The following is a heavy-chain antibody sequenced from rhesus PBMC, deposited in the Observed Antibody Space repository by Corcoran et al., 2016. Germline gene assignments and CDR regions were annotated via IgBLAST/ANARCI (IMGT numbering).Heavy chain of an antibody. V-gene: IGHV4-73*01. CDR3: ARALNWNYYRY. CDR1: GGSISGYY. D-gene: IGHD1-26*01. CDR2: IDVNRSRT. J-gene: IGHJ4*01. Sequence: QVKLQQWGEGLVKPSETLSLTFAVYGGSISGYYWSWISQPPGKGLEWIWNIDVNRSRTSYNPSLKKRVNISKDTAKSQVSLKLSSVTAADTAVYYCARALNWNYYRYWGQGVLVTVSS.